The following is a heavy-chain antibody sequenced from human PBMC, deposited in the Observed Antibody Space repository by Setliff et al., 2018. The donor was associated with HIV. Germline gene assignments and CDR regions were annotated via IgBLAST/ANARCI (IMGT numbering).Heavy chain of an antibody. J-gene: IGHJ4*02. V-gene: IGHV4-4*02. CDR2: IYQSGST. Sequence: SETLSLTCAVSGGSTSSSNWWTWVRQPPGKGLEWIGEIYQSGSTNYNPSLKSRVTISVDTSKNQFSLNMSSVTAADTAVYYCARPPYDSTAGGFDYWGQGTLVTVSS. D-gene: IGHD3-22*01. CDR1: GGSTSSSNW. CDR3: ARPPYDSTAGGFDY.